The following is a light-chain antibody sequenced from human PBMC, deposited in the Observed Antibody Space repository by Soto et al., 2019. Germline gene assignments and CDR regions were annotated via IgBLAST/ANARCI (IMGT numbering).Light chain of an antibody. CDR3: QQYNNYST. J-gene: IGKJ1*01. V-gene: IGKV1-5*03. CDR2: KAS. CDR1: QNVNSW. Sequence: IQMTQSASTLSASEGDRVSITCRASQNVNSWVAWYQQKPGKAPKLLIYKASTLESGVPSRFSGSGFETEFTLTISSLQPDDFAAYYCQQYNNYSTFGQGTKV.